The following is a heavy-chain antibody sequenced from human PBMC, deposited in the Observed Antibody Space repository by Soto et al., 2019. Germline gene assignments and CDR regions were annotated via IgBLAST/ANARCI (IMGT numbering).Heavy chain of an antibody. V-gene: IGHV4-59*01. CDR3: ARSVSSSWFNYYGMDV. CDR1: GGSISSYY. J-gene: IGHJ6*02. Sequence: SETLSLTCTVSGGSISSYYWSWIRQPPGKGLEWIGYIYYSGSTNYNPSLKSRVTISVDTSKNQFSLKLSSVTAADTAVYYCARSVSSSWFNYYGMDVWGQGTTVTVYS. CDR2: IYYSGST. D-gene: IGHD6-13*01.